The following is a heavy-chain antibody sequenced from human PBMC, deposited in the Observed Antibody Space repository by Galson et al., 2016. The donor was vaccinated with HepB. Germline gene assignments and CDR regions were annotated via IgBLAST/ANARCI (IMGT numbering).Heavy chain of an antibody. CDR3: ARAFRSSTVAARVFDP. CDR1: GYTFTSYD. V-gene: IGHV1-8*01. Sequence: SVKVSCKAFGYTFTSYDINWVRQAGGQGLEWMGWMNPNRGYTGYPQKFQDRVTMTRNTSTNTAYMELTGLTPEDTAAYYCARAFRSSTVAARVFDPWGQGTLVTVSS. CDR2: MNPNRGYT. D-gene: IGHD6-6*01. J-gene: IGHJ5*02.